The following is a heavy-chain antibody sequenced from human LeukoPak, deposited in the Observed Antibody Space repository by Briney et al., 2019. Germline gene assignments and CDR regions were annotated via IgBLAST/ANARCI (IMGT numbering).Heavy chain of an antibody. CDR2: IYFSET. Sequence: PSETLSLTCTVTGGSSSDTTYYWAWIRQPPGKGLEWIGSIYFSETKYNPSLKSRITISGDTSKNQFSLKLSSVTAADTAVYYCARPTTGPATQGYDSWGQGILVTVAS. D-gene: IGHD1-1*01. CDR1: GGSSSDTTYY. V-gene: IGHV4-39*01. J-gene: IGHJ4*02. CDR3: ARPTTGPATQGYDS.